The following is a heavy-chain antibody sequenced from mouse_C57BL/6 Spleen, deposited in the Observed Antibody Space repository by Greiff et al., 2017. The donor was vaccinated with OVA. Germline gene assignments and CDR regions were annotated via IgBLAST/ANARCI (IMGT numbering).Heavy chain of an antibody. CDR3: ARGDYYGSSWYFYV. CDR1: GYTFTSYW. D-gene: IGHD1-1*01. V-gene: IGHV1-50*01. CDR2: IDPSDGYT. J-gene: IGHJ1*03. Sequence: VQLQQPGAELVKPGASVKLSCKASGYTFTSYWMQWVKQRPGQGLEWIGEIDPSDGYTNYNQKFKGKATLTVDTSSSTAYRQLSSLTSEDSAVYYCARGDYYGSSWYFYVWGTGTTVTVSS.